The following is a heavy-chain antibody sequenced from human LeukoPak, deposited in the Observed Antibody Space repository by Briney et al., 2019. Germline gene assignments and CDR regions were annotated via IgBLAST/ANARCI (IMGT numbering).Heavy chain of an antibody. CDR3: ARRGGGYKAEYFDY. J-gene: IGHJ4*02. Sequence: PGGSLRLSCAASGFTFSSYVMNWVRQAPGKGLEWVSYISSSGSTIYYADSVKGRFTISRDNAKNSLYLQMNSLRAEDTAVYYCARRGGGYKAEYFDYWGQGTLVTVSS. CDR1: GFTFSSYV. D-gene: IGHD5-18*01. CDR2: ISSSGSTI. V-gene: IGHV3-48*03.